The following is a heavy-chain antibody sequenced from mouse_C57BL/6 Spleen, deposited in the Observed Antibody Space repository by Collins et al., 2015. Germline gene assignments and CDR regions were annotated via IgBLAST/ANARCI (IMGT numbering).Heavy chain of an antibody. V-gene: IGHV9-3-1*01. D-gene: IGHD2-10*02. J-gene: IGHJ2*01. Sequence: KASGYTFTNYGMNWVKQAPGKGLKWMGWINTYTGEPTYADDFKGRFAFSLETSASTAYLQINNLKNEDTATYFCASSYGNYFDYWGQGTTLTVSS. CDR3: ASSYGNYFDY. CDR2: INTYTGEP. CDR1: GYTFTNYG.